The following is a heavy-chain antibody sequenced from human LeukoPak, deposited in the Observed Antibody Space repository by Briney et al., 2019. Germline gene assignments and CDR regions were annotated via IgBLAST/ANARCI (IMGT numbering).Heavy chain of an antibody. J-gene: IGHJ4*02. D-gene: IGHD3-3*01. CDR3: AREPDDFWSGYYTVYFDY. V-gene: IGHV3-23*01. Sequence: GGSLRLSCAASGFTFSSYAMSWVRQAPGKGLEWVSAISGSGGSTYYADSVKGRFTISRDNSKNTLYLQMNSLRAEDTAVYYCAREPDDFWSGYYTVYFDYWGQGTLVTVSS. CDR1: GFTFSSYA. CDR2: ISGSGGST.